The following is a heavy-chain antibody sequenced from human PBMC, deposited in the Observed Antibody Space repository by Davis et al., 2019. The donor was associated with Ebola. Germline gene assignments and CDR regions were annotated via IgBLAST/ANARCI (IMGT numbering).Heavy chain of an antibody. J-gene: IGHJ6*04. CDR1: GFTFSSYS. CDR2: ISSSSSYI. D-gene: IGHD6-6*01. V-gene: IGHV3-21*01. Sequence: GESLKISCAASGFTFSSYSMNWVRQAPGKGLEWVSSISSSSSYIYYADSVKGRFTISRDNAKNSLYLQMNSLRAEDTAVYYCARGQVEQLVPLYYYYGMDVWGKGTTVTVSS. CDR3: ARGQVEQLVPLYYYYGMDV.